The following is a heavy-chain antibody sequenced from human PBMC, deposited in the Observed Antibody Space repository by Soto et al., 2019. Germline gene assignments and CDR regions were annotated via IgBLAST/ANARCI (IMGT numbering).Heavy chain of an antibody. V-gene: IGHV4-4*02. CDR2: IYHSGST. CDR1: GGTISSSNW. CDR3: ARARRRAGKRNYGMDV. Sequence: SDTLSHTCAVSGGTISSSNWWRWVRRPPGKGLEWIGEIYHSGSTNYNPSLKSRVTISVDKSQNQFSLKLSSVTAADTDVYYCARARRRAGKRNYGMDVWGQGTPVT. J-gene: IGHJ6*02. D-gene: IGHD6-13*01.